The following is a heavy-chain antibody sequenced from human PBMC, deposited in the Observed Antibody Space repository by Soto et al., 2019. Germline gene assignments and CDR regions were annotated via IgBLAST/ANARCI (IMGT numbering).Heavy chain of an antibody. CDR1: GGSISRNSHY. CDR2: IYYSGNT. Sequence: QVQLQESGPGLVKPSETLSLTCTVSGGSISRNSHYWGWIRQPPGKGLEWIGSIYYSGNTYYNPSLKSRVTISVDTSKSQFSRMLSSVTAADTAVYYCARHVRYNWNDATPSDAFDIWGQGTMVTVSS. CDR3: ARHVRYNWNDATPSDAFDI. J-gene: IGHJ3*02. D-gene: IGHD1-1*01. V-gene: IGHV4-39*01.